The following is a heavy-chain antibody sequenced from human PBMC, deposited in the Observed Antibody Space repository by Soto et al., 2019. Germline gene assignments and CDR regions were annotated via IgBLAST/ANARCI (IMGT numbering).Heavy chain of an antibody. V-gene: IGHV4-4*02. J-gene: IGHJ4*02. CDR2: IYHSGST. CDR1: GGSISSGNW. D-gene: IGHD7-27*01. CDR3: AGKISPGPPSDY. Sequence: QVQLQESGPGLVKPSGTLSLTCAVSGGSISSGNWWSWVRQPPGKGLEWIGEIYHSGSTNYNPSPKRRRPTSVNKSTTKSPRGLTSGPPADTAVYYCAGKISPGPPSDYWGQGTLVTVSS.